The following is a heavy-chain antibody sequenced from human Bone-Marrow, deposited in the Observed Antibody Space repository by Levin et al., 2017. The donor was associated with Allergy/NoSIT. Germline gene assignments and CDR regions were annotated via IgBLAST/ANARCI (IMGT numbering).Heavy chain of an antibody. CDR3: ARDPSSSSWLPRSFDY. V-gene: IGHV3-7*01. CDR2: IRYDGNQI. Sequence: GGSLRLSCAASGFTFSTSWMSWVRQAPGKGLEWVATIRYDGNQIHYVDSVKDRFTISRDNAEGSSSLLMNSLRAEDTAMYYCARDPSSSSWLPRSFDYWGQGTLVTVSS. CDR1: GFTFSTSW. J-gene: IGHJ4*02. D-gene: IGHD6-13*01.